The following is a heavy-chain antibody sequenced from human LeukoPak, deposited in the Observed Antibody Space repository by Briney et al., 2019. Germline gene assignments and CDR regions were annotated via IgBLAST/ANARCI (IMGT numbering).Heavy chain of an antibody. CDR2: IYYSGST. Sequence: PSETLSLTCTVSGGSISSSSYYWGWIRQPPGKGLEWIGSIYYSGSTYYNPSLKSRVTISVDTSKNQFSLKLSSVTAADTAVYYCARVGGIVVVVAANWFDPWGQGTLVTVSS. CDR3: ARVGGIVVVVAANWFDP. D-gene: IGHD2-15*01. V-gene: IGHV4-39*07. CDR1: GGSISSSSYY. J-gene: IGHJ5*02.